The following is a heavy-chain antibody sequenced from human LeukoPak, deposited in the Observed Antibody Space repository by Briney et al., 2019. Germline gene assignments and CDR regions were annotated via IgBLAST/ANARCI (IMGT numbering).Heavy chain of an antibody. Sequence: SETLSLTCTVSGGSISSYYWSWIRQPPGKGLEWIGYIYYSESTNYNPSLKSRVTISVDTSKNQFSLKLSSVTAADTAVYYCASGYSSGWSYFDYWGQGTLVTVSS. V-gene: IGHV4-59*08. J-gene: IGHJ4*02. CDR2: IYYSEST. CDR3: ASGYSSGWSYFDY. D-gene: IGHD6-19*01. CDR1: GGSISSYY.